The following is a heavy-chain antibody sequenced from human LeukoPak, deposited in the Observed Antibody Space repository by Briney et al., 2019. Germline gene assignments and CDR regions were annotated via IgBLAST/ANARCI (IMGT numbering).Heavy chain of an antibody. CDR1: GFTFTNYA. J-gene: IGHJ6*02. Sequence: SGGSLRLSCAASGFTFTNYAMTWVRQAPGEGLEWVSGISGRGGSAYYADSVNGRFTISRDNSKNTMYLQMSSLRAEDTAIYYCAKEYCSGDNCHSYGMDVWGQGTTVTVSS. V-gene: IGHV3-23*01. D-gene: IGHD2-15*01. CDR3: AKEYCSGDNCHSYGMDV. CDR2: ISGRGGSA.